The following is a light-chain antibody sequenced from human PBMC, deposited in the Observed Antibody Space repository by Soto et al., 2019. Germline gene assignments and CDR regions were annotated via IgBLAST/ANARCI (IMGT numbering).Light chain of an antibody. CDR2: AAS. Sequence: DIQLTQSPSFLSASVGDRVTITCRASQDIRSYLAWYQQKPGKAPKLLIYAASTLQSGVPSRFSGGGSGTEFTLTISSLQPEDCATYYCLQLNSYPLTFGGGTKVEIK. CDR1: QDIRSY. V-gene: IGKV1-9*01. J-gene: IGKJ4*01. CDR3: LQLNSYPLT.